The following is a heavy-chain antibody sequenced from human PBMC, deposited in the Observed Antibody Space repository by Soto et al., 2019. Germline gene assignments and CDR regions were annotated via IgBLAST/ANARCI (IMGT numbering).Heavy chain of an antibody. V-gene: IGHV3-23*01. CDR1: GFTFSSYA. J-gene: IGHJ4*02. Sequence: PGGSLRLSCAASGFTFSSYAMSWVRQAPGKGLEWVSAISGSGGSTYYTDSVKGRFTISRDNSKNTLYLQMNSLRAEDTAVYYCAKQLIAVAGPNDDDWGQGTLVTVSS. CDR3: AKQLIAVAGPNDDD. D-gene: IGHD6-19*01. CDR2: ISGSGGST.